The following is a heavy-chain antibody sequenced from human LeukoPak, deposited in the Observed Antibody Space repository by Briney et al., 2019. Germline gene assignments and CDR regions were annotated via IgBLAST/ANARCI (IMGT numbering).Heavy chain of an antibody. Sequence: SETLSLTCTVSGYSISNGYYWGWIRQPPGKGLEWVGSNYHSGSTNYNPSLKSRVTISVDTSKNQFSLKLSSVTAADTAVYYCARPSYGSGSYYRRGFWDYWGQGTLVTVSS. V-gene: IGHV4-38-2*02. J-gene: IGHJ4*02. CDR1: GYSISNGYY. CDR2: NYHSGST. CDR3: ARPSYGSGSYYRRGFWDY. D-gene: IGHD3-10*01.